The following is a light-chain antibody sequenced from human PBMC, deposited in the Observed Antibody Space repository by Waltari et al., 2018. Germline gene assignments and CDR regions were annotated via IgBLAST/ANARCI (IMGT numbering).Light chain of an antibody. J-gene: IGLJ2*01. Sequence: SSEVTQDPAVSVALGRTVRITCQGDSLRSYYASWYQQKPGQAPVLVIYGKNNRPSGIPDRFSGSTSGNTASLTITGAQAEDEADYYCNSRDSSGNHLLFGGGTKLTVL. CDR3: NSRDSSGNHLL. CDR2: GKN. V-gene: IGLV3-19*01. CDR1: SLRSYY.